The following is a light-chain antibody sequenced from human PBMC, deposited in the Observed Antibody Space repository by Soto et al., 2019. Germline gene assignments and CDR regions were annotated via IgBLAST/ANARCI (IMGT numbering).Light chain of an antibody. J-gene: IGKJ1*01. CDR2: GAS. Sequence: DIQMTQSPSSLSASVGDRVTITCRTSQYISSYLNWYQQKPGKAPKLLIYGASSLQSGVPSRFRGSESGTDFTLTISSLQPEDFATYSCQQLKSYTEWTFGQGTKV. CDR1: QYISSY. V-gene: IGKV1-39*01. CDR3: QQLKSYTEWT.